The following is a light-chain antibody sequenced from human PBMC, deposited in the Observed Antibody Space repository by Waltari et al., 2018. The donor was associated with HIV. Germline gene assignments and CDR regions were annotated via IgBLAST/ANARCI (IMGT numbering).Light chain of an antibody. J-gene: IGLJ1*01. V-gene: IGLV2-23*02. CDR3: CSYAGTSTYV. CDR1: SSDVASYNL. Sequence: QSALTQPASVSGSPGQSITISCTGTSSDVASYNLVSRSQHHPGKAPKVMIYAVTKRPSGVSDWFSGSKSGNTASLTISGLQAEDEADYYCCSYAGTSTYVFGTGTKVTVL. CDR2: AVT.